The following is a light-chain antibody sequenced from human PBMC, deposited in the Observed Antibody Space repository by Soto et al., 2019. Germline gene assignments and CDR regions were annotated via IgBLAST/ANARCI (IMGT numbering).Light chain of an antibody. CDR1: QSVSSN. V-gene: IGKV3-15*01. Sequence: EIVMTQSPATLSVSPGERAILSCRASQSVSSNLAWYQQKPGQVPRLLIYGASTRATGIPARFSGSGSGTEFTLTISSLQSEDFAVYYCQQYNNWPPLTFGGGTKVEIK. J-gene: IGKJ4*01. CDR3: QQYNNWPPLT. CDR2: GAS.